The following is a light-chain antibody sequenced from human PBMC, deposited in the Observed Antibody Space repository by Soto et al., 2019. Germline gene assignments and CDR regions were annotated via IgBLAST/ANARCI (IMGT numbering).Light chain of an antibody. CDR2: ETS. V-gene: IGKV3-15*01. Sequence: EIVLTQSPATLSLSPGERATLSCRASQSVSSYLAWYQQKPGQAPRLLIYETSTRAPGIPARFSGSGSGTEFTLTISSLQSEDFAVYYCQQYDNAPRTFGQGTKVDIK. CDR1: QSVSSY. J-gene: IGKJ1*01. CDR3: QQYDNAPRT.